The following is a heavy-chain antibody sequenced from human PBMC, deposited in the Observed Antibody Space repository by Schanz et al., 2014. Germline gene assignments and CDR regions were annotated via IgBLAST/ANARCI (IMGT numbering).Heavy chain of an antibody. CDR2: IATSSSTR. J-gene: IGHJ1*01. CDR3: ASGVHVSSLQKGLQF. V-gene: IGHV3-48*01. D-gene: IGHD3-10*01. Sequence: DVQLLESGGGLVQPGGSLRLSCAASGFTFNSYAMTWVRQVPGKGLEWLSYIATSSSTRHYADSVKGRVTISRDNAKNSVSLQMRRLRVEDTAVYYCASGVHVSSLQKGLQFWGRGTLVIVSS. CDR1: GFTFNSYA.